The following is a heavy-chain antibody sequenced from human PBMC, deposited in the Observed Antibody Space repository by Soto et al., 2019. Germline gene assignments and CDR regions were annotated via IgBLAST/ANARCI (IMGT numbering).Heavy chain of an antibody. CDR2: ISAYNGNT. V-gene: IGHV1-18*01. Sequence: ASVKVSCKASGYTFTSYGISWVRQAPGQGLEWMGWISAYNGNTNYAQKLQGRVTMTTDTSTSTAYMELRSLGSDDTAVYYCARDGGVVVVAATPYYYYGMDVWGQGTTVTVSS. D-gene: IGHD2-15*01. CDR1: GYTFTSYG. CDR3: ARDGGVVVVAATPYYYYGMDV. J-gene: IGHJ6*02.